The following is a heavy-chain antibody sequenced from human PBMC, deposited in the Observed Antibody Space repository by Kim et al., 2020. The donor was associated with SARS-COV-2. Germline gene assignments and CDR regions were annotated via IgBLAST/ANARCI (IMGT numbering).Heavy chain of an antibody. Sequence: GGSLRLSCAASGFTFSSYEMNWVRQAPGKGLEWVSYISSSGSTIYYADSVKGRFTISRDNAKNSLYLQMNSLRAEDTAVYYCARDSRRTTIFGVVIGSMKRGVSDHYMDVWGKGTTVTVSS. CDR3: ARDSRRTTIFGVVIGSMKRGVSDHYMDV. CDR2: ISSSGSTI. J-gene: IGHJ6*03. CDR1: GFTFSSYE. V-gene: IGHV3-48*03. D-gene: IGHD3-3*01.